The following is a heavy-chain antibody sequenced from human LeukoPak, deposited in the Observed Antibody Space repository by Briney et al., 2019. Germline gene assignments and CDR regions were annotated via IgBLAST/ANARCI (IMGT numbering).Heavy chain of an antibody. V-gene: IGHV4-59*01. CDR1: GGSISSYY. CDR2: IYYSGST. J-gene: IGHJ5*02. CDR3: ARDYASSGYSNWFDP. D-gene: IGHD5-12*01. Sequence: PSETLSLTCTVSGGSISSYYWSWIRQPPGKGLEWIGYIYYSGSTNYNPSLKSRVTISVDTSKNQFSLKLSSVTAADTAVYYCARDYASSGYSNWFDPWGQGTLVTVSS.